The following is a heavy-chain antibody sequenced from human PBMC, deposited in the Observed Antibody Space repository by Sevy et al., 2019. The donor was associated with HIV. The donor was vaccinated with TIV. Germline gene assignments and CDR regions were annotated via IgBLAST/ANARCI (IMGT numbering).Heavy chain of an antibody. V-gene: IGHV3-74*01. Sequence: GGSLRLSCAASGFTFSSYWMHWVRQAPGKGLVWDSRINSDGSSTSYADSVKGRFTISRDNAKNTLYLQMNSLRAEDTAVYYCARGLYDYIWGSYRYYYYYYGMDVWGQGTTVTVSS. CDR3: ARGLYDYIWGSYRYYYYYYGMDV. CDR1: GFTFSSYW. D-gene: IGHD3-16*02. CDR2: INSDGSST. J-gene: IGHJ6*02.